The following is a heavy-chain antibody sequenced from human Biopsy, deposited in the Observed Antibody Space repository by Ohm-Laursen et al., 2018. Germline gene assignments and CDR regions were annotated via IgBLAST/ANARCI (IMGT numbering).Heavy chain of an antibody. J-gene: IGHJ4*02. CDR2: INCKAGAT. CDR3: ARDPLNGHKHFDY. V-gene: IGHV1-2*02. D-gene: IGHD2-8*01. Sequence: ASVKVSCNASSYTFTDYNIHWMRQAPGQGLEWLGYINCKAGATNYAQKFQGTVTMTRDTSISTAYLALGSLRSADTAIYYCARDPLNGHKHFDYWGQGSLVTVSS. CDR1: SYTFTDYN.